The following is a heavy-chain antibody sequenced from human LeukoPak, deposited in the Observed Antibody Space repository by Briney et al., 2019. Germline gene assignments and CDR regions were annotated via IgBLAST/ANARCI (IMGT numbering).Heavy chain of an antibody. CDR1: GFTFSSSA. CDR2: MSHDGSHK. V-gene: IGHV3-30-3*01. J-gene: IGHJ4*02. CDR3: ARHGPYYYDDSAFDY. D-gene: IGHD3-22*01. Sequence: GRSLRLSCAASGFTFSSSAMHWVRQAPGKGLEWVAVMSHDGSHKNYADSVKGRFTFSRDNSKNTLFLQMNSLRPEDTAVYYCARHGPYYYDDSAFDYWGQGTLVTVSS.